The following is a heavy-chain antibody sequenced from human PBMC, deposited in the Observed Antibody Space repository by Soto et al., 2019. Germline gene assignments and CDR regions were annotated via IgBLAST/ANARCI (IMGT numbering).Heavy chain of an antibody. J-gene: IGHJ4*02. V-gene: IGHV3-21*02. CDR1: GFTFSSYS. D-gene: IGHD3-22*01. CDR2: ITGSRSYI. Sequence: EVQLVESGGGLVKPGGSLRLSCAASGFTFSSYSMNWVRQAPGKGWEWVSSITGSRSYIYYEDSVKGRFTISGDNAKNSLYLQMNSLRAEDTAVYYCARDVYYYDSSAYWAYWGQGTLVTVSS. CDR3: ARDVYYYDSSAYWAY.